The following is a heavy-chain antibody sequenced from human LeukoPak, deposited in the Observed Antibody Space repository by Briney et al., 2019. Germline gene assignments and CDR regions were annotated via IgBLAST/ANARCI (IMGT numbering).Heavy chain of an antibody. CDR2: IYSDNT. CDR1: GFTFVNYA. J-gene: IGHJ4*02. Sequence: PGGSLRLSCAASGFTFVNYAMSWVRQAPGKGLQWVSFIYSDNTHYSDSVKGRFTISRDNSKNTLYLQMNSLRAEDTAVYYCARRAGAYSHPYDYWGQGTLVTVSS. CDR3: ARRAGAYSHPYDY. V-gene: IGHV3-53*01. D-gene: IGHD4/OR15-4a*01.